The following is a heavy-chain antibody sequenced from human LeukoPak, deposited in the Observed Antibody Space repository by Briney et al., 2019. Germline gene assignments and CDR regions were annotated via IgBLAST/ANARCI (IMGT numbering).Heavy chain of an antibody. D-gene: IGHD5-12*01. Sequence: RASVKVSCKASGYTFTSYGISWVRQAPGQGLEWMGWISAYNGNTNYAQKLQGRVTMTTDTSTSTAYMELRSLRSDDTAVYYCARVVGYDYVIEGVDYWGQGTLVTVSS. CDR1: GYTFTSYG. V-gene: IGHV1-18*01. CDR2: ISAYNGNT. CDR3: ARVVGYDYVIEGVDY. J-gene: IGHJ4*02.